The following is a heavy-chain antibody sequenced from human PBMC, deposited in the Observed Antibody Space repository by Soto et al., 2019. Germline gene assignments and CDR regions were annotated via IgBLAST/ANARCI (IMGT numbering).Heavy chain of an antibody. CDR2: IKQDGSEK. CDR3: ARDDSYYDFWSGYYTDQYYYYGMDV. J-gene: IGHJ6*02. D-gene: IGHD3-3*01. CDR1: GFTFSSYW. Sequence: GGSLRLSCAASGFTFSSYWMSWVRQAPGKGLEWVANIKQDGSEKYYVDSVKGRFTISRDNAKNSLYLQMNSLRAEDTAVYYCARDDSYYDFWSGYYTDQYYYYGMDVWGQGTTVTVSS. V-gene: IGHV3-7*03.